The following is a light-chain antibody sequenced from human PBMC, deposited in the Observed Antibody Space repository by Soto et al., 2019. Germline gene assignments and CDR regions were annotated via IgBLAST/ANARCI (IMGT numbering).Light chain of an antibody. V-gene: IGLV2-14*01. Sequence: QSALTQPASVSGSPGQSIAISCTGTSSDVGAYNFVSWYQQHPGKAPKLIIYEVSIRPSGVSNRFSGSKSDNTASLTISGLQPEDEADYYCYSFTTSTTWVFGGGTKVTVL. J-gene: IGLJ3*02. CDR2: EVS. CDR1: SSDVGAYNF. CDR3: YSFTTSTTWV.